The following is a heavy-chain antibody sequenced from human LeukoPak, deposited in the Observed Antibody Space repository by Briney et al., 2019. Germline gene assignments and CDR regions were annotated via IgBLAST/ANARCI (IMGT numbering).Heavy chain of an antibody. V-gene: IGHV3-74*01. CDR3: ARDPFGGRADS. CDR1: GFTFSSYW. D-gene: IGHD4-23*01. J-gene: IGHJ4*02. Sequence: PGGSLRLSCAASGFTFSSYWMHWVRQAPGKGPVWVSRIKSDGSSTNYADSVKGRFTISGDNAQNTLYLQMNSLRAEDTAVYYCARDPFGGRADSWGQGTLVTVSS. CDR2: IKSDGSST.